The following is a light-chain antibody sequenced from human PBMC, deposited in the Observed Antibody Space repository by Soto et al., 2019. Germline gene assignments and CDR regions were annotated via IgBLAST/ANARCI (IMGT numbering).Light chain of an antibody. Sequence: QSVLTQPASVSGSPRQSITISCTGASSDVGSYTYVSWYQQHPGKAPKLMIYEVNNRPSGVSNRFSGSKSGNTASLTISGLQAEDEADYYCRSYKSSSTIYVFGPGXK. CDR1: SSDVGSYTY. CDR2: EVN. CDR3: RSYKSSSTIYV. V-gene: IGLV2-14*01. J-gene: IGLJ1*01.